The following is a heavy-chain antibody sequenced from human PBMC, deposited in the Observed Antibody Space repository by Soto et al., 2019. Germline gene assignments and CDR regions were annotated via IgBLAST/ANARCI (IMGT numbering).Heavy chain of an antibody. V-gene: IGHV4-34*01. CDR2: INHSGST. CDR1: GGSFSGYY. D-gene: IGHD2-2*01. J-gene: IGHJ6*03. Sequence: SETLSLTCAVYGGSFSGYYGSWIRQPPGKGLEWIGEINHSGSTNYNPSLKSRVTISVDTSKNQFSLKLSSVTAADTAVYYCARGPSIPAVYYYYYMDVWGKGTTVTVSS. CDR3: ARGPSIPAVYYYYYMDV.